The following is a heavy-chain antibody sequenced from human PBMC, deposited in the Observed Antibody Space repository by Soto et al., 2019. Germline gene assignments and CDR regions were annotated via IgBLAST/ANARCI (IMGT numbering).Heavy chain of an antibody. Sequence: QVELVQSGAEVKKPGSSVKVPCKASGGNFITFAIGWVRQAPGQGLEWMGEIIPISSTTKSAHKFQDRVTISADGSPSTVHRELRSLKSVDTAIYFCAKKLGIDPFGSYGLDVWGQGTTVTVSS. CDR1: GGNFITFA. CDR2: IIPISSTT. D-gene: IGHD7-27*01. V-gene: IGHV1-69*01. CDR3: AKKLGIDPFGSYGLDV. J-gene: IGHJ6*02.